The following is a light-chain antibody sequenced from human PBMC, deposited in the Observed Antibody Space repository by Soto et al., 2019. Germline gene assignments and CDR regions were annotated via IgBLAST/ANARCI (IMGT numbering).Light chain of an antibody. V-gene: IGLV2-23*02. CDR1: SGDVGSYNL. CDR3: CSYAGSSTSV. J-gene: IGLJ1*01. CDR2: EVS. Sequence: QSALTQPASVSGSPGQSITISCTGTSGDVGSYNLVSWYQQHPGKAPKLMIYEVSKRPSGVSNRFSGSKSGNTASLTISGLQAEDEADYYCCSYAGSSTSVFGTGTKVTVL.